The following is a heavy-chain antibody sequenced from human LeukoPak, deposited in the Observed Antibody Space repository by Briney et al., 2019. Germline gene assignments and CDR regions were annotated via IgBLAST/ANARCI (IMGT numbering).Heavy chain of an antibody. CDR3: ARDRLVYRGAFDI. J-gene: IGHJ3*02. CDR2: THDSGNS. D-gene: IGHD2-2*02. Sequence: SETLSLTCTVSGGSITNNYWAWIRQPPGKGLEWIGYTHDSGNSNYNPSLRSRVTISIDTSKNQFSLKLSSVTAADTAVYYCARDRLVYRGAFDIWGQGTMVTVSS. V-gene: IGHV4-59*12. CDR1: GGSITNNY.